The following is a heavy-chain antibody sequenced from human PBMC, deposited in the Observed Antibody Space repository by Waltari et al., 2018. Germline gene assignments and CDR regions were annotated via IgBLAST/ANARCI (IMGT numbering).Heavy chain of an antibody. CDR3: ATKGTWGTTHQAHMNYYYYYGMDV. J-gene: IGHJ6*02. CDR1: GGTFSSYA. D-gene: IGHD1-7*01. V-gene: IGHV1-69*12. CDR2: IIPIFGTA. Sequence: QVQLVQSGAEVKKPGSSVKVSCKASGGTFSSYAISWVRQAPGQGLEWMGGIIPIFGTANYAQKFQGRVTITADESTSTAYMELSSLRSEDTAVYYCATKGTWGTTHQAHMNYYYYYGMDVWGQGTTVTVSS.